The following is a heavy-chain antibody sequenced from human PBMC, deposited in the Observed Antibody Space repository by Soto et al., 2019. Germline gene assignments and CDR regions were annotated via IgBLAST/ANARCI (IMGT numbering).Heavy chain of an antibody. V-gene: IGHV3-48*02. CDR1: GFTFSSYG. J-gene: IGHJ4*02. CDR3: ARSPYYYDSSNYYGY. Sequence: GGSLRLSCAASGFTFSSYGMNWVRQAPGKGLEWVSYISSSSTTIYYTDSVKGRFTIFRDNAKNSLYLQLNSLRDEDTAVYYCARSPYYYDSSNYYGYWGQGT. CDR2: ISSSSTTI. D-gene: IGHD3-22*01.